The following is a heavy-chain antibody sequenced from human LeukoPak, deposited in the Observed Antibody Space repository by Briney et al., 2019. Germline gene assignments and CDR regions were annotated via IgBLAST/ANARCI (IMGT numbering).Heavy chain of an antibody. J-gene: IGHJ4*02. Sequence: GGSLRLSCTASGFTFGDYYMTWIRQAPGKGLEWISYIGTSGNDLYYADSVKGRITTSRDDAKNSLYLEMRSLRDEDTAVYYCARVYRLLDFWGQGTLVTVSS. V-gene: IGHV3-11*01. CDR2: IGTSGNDL. CDR3: ARVYRLLDF. CDR1: GFTFGDYY. D-gene: IGHD2-2*01.